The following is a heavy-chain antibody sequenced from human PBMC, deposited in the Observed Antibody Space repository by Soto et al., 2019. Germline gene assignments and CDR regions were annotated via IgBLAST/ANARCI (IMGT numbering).Heavy chain of an antibody. CDR1: GYTFTSYD. CDR3: ARDMHAGFTHYFDP. CDR2: MNPNSGHT. V-gene: IGHV1-8*01. J-gene: IGHJ5*02. D-gene: IGHD1-26*01. Sequence: ASVKVSCKASGYTFTSYDIIWVRQATGQGLEWMGWMNPNSGHTAYAQRFQSRVTISLDTSKNQLSLKLTSMTAADTAVYYCARDMHAGFTHYFDPWGQGTLVTVSS.